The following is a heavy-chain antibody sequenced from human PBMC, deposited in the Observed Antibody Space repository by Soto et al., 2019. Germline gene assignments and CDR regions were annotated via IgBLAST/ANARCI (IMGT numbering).Heavy chain of an antibody. J-gene: IGHJ3*02. V-gene: IGHV1-18*01. D-gene: IGHD2-15*01. CDR2: ISAYNGNT. CDR1: GYTFTSFG. Sequence: QVQLVQSGAEVKKPGASVKVSCKTSGYTFTSFGISWVRQAPGQGLEWMGWISAYNGNTNYAENLQGRVTMTTDTSTSPAYMELRSLRSDDTAVYYCARDHRGGTDAFDIWGQGTMVTVSS. CDR3: ARDHRGGTDAFDI.